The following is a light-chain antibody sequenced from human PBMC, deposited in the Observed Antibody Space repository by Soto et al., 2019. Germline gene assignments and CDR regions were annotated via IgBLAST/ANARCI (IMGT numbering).Light chain of an antibody. CDR2: AAS. CDR3: QNYASVPIT. J-gene: IGKJ5*01. CDR1: QDISNY. V-gene: IGKV1-27*01. Sequence: DIQMTQSPSPLSASVGDRVTITCRASQDISNYLAWYQQKPGKVPKVLIYAASTLQPGVPSRFSGSGSGTDFSLTIDSLQPDDIATYYCQNYASVPITFGQGTRLEL.